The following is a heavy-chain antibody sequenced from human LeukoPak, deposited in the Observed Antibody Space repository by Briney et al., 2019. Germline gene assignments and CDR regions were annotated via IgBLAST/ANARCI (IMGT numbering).Heavy chain of an antibody. CDR1: GFTVSSNY. CDR3: ARDRYTIFGVVTPDMDV. CDR2: IYSGGST. J-gene: IGHJ6*03. D-gene: IGHD3-3*01. V-gene: IGHV3-66*02. Sequence: GGSLRLSCAASGFTVSSNYMSWVRQAPGKGLEWVSVIYSGGSTYYADSVKGRFTISRDNSKNTLYLQMNSLRAEDTAMYYCARDRYTIFGVVTPDMDVWGKGTTVTVSS.